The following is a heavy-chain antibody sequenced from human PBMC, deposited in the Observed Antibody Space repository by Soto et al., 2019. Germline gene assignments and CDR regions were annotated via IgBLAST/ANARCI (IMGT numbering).Heavy chain of an antibody. CDR2: IIPIFGTA. D-gene: IGHD6-13*01. Sequence: SVKGCCKASGGTFSSYAISLVRQAPGQGLEWMGGIIPIFGTANYAQKFQGRVTITADESTSTAYMELSSLRSEDTAVYYCARGPGGQLVEDPWGQGTLVTVSS. CDR3: ARGPGGQLVEDP. CDR1: GGTFSSYA. V-gene: IGHV1-69*01. J-gene: IGHJ5*02.